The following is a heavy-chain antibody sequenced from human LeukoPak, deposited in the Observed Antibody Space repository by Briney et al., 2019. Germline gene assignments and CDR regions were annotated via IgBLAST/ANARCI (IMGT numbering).Heavy chain of an antibody. D-gene: IGHD2-15*01. V-gene: IGHV4-4*07. Sequence: SETLSLTCTVSGGSISSYYWSWIRQPAGKGLEWIGRMYSSGSTNFNPSLKSRVTMSVDTSKNQFSLKLSSVTAADTAVYYCARDGPGPTHDYWGQGTLVTVSS. CDR1: GGSISSYY. CDR2: MYSSGST. J-gene: IGHJ4*02. CDR3: ARDGPGPTHDY.